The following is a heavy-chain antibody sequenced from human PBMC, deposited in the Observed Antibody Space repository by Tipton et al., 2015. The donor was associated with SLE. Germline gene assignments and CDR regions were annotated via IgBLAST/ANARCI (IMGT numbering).Heavy chain of an antibody. J-gene: IGHJ1*01. D-gene: IGHD3-10*01. V-gene: IGHV4-31*03. CDR2: ITYSGHT. Sequence: TLSLTCTVSGGSITSDIYYWGWIRQPPGKGLEWIGHITYSGHTLYNPSLQSRVTISVDTSKNQFSLKLTSVTAADTAVYFCATSRPWGVITQYFHHWGQGTVVIVSS. CDR3: ATSRPWGVITQYFHH. CDR1: GGSITSDIYY.